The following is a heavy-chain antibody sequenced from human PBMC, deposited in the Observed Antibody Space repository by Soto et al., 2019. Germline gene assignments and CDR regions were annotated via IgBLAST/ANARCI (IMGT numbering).Heavy chain of an antibody. CDR1: GFSLSTSGVG. J-gene: IGHJ3*02. Sequence: QITLKESGPTLVKPTQTLTLTCTFSGFSLSTSGVGVGWIRQPPGKALEWLALIYWDDDKRYSPSLKSRLTTTKDTSKNQVVLTMTNMDPVDTATYYCAHSSSPAAYYDYIWGSYRLAAFDAFDIWGQGTMVTVSS. CDR3: AHSSSPAAYYDYIWGSYRLAAFDAFDI. V-gene: IGHV2-5*02. CDR2: IYWDDDK. D-gene: IGHD3-16*02.